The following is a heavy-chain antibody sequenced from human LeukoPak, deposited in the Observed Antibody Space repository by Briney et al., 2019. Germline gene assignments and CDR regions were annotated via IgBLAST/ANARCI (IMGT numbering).Heavy chain of an antibody. V-gene: IGHV3-48*01. Sequence: GGSLRLSCAASGFTFSSHSMNWVRQAPGKGLEWVSYISSSSSTIYYADSVKGRFTISRDNAKNSLYLQMSSLRAEDTAVYYCARGAYYYEDWGQGTLVTVSS. J-gene: IGHJ4*02. CDR3: ARGAYYYED. D-gene: IGHD3-22*01. CDR1: GFTFSSHS. CDR2: ISSSSSTI.